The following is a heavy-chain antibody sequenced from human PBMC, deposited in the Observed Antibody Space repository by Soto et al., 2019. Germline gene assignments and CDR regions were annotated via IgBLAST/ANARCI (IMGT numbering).Heavy chain of an antibody. J-gene: IGHJ6*02. CDR1: GGSFIGYY. CDR2: INHSGST. CDR3: ARGGNYYYGMDV. D-gene: IGHD3-10*01. V-gene: IGHV4-34*01. Sequence: SETLSLTCAVYGGSFIGYYWSWIRQPPGKGLEWIGEINHSGSTNYNPSLKSRVTISVGTSKNQFSLKLSSVTAADTAVYYCARGGNYYYGMDVWGQGATVTVSS.